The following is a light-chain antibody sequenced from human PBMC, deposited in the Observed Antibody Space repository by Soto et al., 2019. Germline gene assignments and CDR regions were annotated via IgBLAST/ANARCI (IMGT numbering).Light chain of an antibody. J-gene: IGKJ5*01. CDR1: QDINKN. CDR2: DAS. Sequence: IQMSQPPSSLSASXXXXXXXXXXXSQDINKNLIWYQQKPGQAPKLLIYDASDLDTGVPARFRGSGSGTDFTLTISSLQPEDFATYYCQQSYSTPTLTFGQGTRLEIK. CDR3: QQSYSTPTLT. V-gene: IGKV1-39*01.